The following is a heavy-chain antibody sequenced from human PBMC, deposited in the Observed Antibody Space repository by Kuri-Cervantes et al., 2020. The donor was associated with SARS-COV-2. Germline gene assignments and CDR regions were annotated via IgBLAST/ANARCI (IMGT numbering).Heavy chain of an antibody. CDR2: INSDGSST. Sequence: GESLKISCAASGFTFSSYWMHWVRQAPGKGLVWVSRINSDGSSTSYADSVKGRFTTSRDNAKNTMYLQMHRLRAEDTAVYYCARAIQIDYWGQGTLVTVSS. CDR1: GFTFSSYW. CDR3: ARAIQIDY. J-gene: IGHJ4*02. D-gene: IGHD3-3*01. V-gene: IGHV3-74*01.